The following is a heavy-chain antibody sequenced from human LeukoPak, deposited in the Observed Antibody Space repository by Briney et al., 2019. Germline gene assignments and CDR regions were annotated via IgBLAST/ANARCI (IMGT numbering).Heavy chain of an antibody. CDR1: GYTFTGFY. J-gene: IGHJ4*02. CDR2: INPNTGGT. Sequence: ASVKVSCKASGYTFTGFYMHWVRQAPAQGLEWMGWINPNTGGTHYAQQFQGRVTMTSDTSISTTYMEMSRVRSDDTAVYYCARDFRLATPSVGFWGQGTLVTVSS. D-gene: IGHD5-24*01. V-gene: IGHV1-2*02. CDR3: ARDFRLATPSVGF.